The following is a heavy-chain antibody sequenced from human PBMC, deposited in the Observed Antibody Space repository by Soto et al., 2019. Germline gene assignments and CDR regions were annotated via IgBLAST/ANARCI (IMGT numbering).Heavy chain of an antibody. Sequence: PGGSLRLSCAASGFTFSSYAMSWVRQAPGKGLEWVSAISGSGGSTYYADSVKGRFTISRDNSKNTLYLQMNSLRAEDTAVYYCAKGWAKNYYVGYYGMDVRGQGTTVTVSS. CDR2: ISGSGGST. J-gene: IGHJ6*02. CDR3: AKGWAKNYYVGYYGMDV. CDR1: GFTFSSYA. D-gene: IGHD3-22*01. V-gene: IGHV3-23*01.